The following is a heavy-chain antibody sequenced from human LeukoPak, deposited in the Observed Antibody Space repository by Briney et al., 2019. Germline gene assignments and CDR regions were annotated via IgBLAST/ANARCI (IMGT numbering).Heavy chain of an antibody. CDR1: GGIFSSYA. CDR3: ARPLNWNDGYYGMDV. D-gene: IGHD1-1*01. Sequence: ASVKVSCKASGGIFSSYAISWVRQAPGQGLEWMGGIIPIFGTANYAQKFQGRVTITADESTSTAYMELSSLRSEDTAVYYCARPLNWNDGYYGMDVWGQGTTVTVSS. V-gene: IGHV1-69*13. CDR2: IIPIFGTA. J-gene: IGHJ6*02.